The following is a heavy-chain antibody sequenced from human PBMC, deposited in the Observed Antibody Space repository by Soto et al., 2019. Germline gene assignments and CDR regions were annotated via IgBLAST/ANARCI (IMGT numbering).Heavy chain of an antibody. CDR2: MNPNSGNT. CDR3: ARGSSSLYYYYYYMDV. V-gene: IGHV1-8*01. D-gene: IGHD6-13*01. Sequence: ASVKVSCKASGYTFTSYDINWVRQATGQGLEWMGWMNPNSGNTGYAQKFQGRVTMTRNTSISTAYMELSSLRSEDTAVYYCARGSSSLYYYYYYMDVWGKGTTVTVSS. CDR1: GYTFTSYD. J-gene: IGHJ6*03.